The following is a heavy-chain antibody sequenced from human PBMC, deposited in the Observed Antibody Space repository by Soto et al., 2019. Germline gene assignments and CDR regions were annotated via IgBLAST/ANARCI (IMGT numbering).Heavy chain of an antibody. CDR2: ISSTGSGT. Sequence: EMQLVESGGGLVQPGGSLRLSCAASGFTFSSYEMHWVRQDPGKGLEWISYISSTGSGTLYADSVRGRFTMSRDNTKNSFSLQMRSLRDEATAFYYCVRDLHEPLATDALRGAHWGQGTQVTVSS. CDR1: GFTFSSYE. V-gene: IGHV3-48*03. J-gene: IGHJ4*02. CDR3: VRDLHEPLATDALRGAH. D-gene: IGHD4-17*01.